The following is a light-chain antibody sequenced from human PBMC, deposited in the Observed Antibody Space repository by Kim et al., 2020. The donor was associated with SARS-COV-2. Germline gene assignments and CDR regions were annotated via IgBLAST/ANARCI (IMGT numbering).Light chain of an antibody. J-gene: IGKJ2*01. V-gene: IGKV3-15*01. CDR2: AAS. Sequence: EIVMTQSPDTLSVSPGERATLSCRASQSVSNSLAWHQQKPGQAPRLLLYAASTSATGVPARFSGSGSGTEFTLTISSLQSEDFAVYYCPHYNNGFPYTFGQGTKLEIK. CDR1: QSVSNS. CDR3: PHYNNGFPYT.